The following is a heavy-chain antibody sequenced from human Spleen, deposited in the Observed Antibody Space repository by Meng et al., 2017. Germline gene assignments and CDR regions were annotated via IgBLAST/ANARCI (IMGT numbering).Heavy chain of an antibody. CDR3: AKETGTRKENYFDY. Sequence: GESLKISCAVSGFTFSTYAMSWVRQAPTKGLEWVSAFSGNGDFTYYADSVKGRVTISRDNSKHTLYLQMNSLRAEDTAVYYCAKETGTRKENYFDYWGQGTLVTVSS. D-gene: IGHD1-1*01. CDR1: GFTFSTYA. CDR2: FSGNGDFT. J-gene: IGHJ4*02. V-gene: IGHV3-23*01.